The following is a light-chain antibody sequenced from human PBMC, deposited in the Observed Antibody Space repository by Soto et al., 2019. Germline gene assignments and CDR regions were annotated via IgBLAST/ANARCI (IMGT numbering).Light chain of an antibody. Sequence: QSVLTQPASVSGSPGQSITISCTGTISDVSGYNFVSWYQQYPGKAPKLMIYDVSNRPSGVSNRFSGSKSGNTASLTISGLRAEDEAVYYCSSYTSSNTYFLGAGTKVTVL. CDR3: SSYTSSNTYF. J-gene: IGLJ1*01. CDR1: ISDVSGYNF. V-gene: IGLV2-14*03. CDR2: DVS.